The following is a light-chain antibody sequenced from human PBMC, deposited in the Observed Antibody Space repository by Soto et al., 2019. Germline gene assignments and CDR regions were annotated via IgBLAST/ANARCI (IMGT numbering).Light chain of an antibody. CDR3: QQSHSTPLT. CDR2: AAS. Sequence: DIQMTQSPSSLSASVGDRVTITCRASQSISSYLNWYQQKPGKAPKLLIYAASSLQSGVPSRFSGSGSGTDVSLTISSLQPEDFATYYCQQSHSTPLTFGGGTKVEIK. V-gene: IGKV1-39*01. J-gene: IGKJ4*01. CDR1: QSISSY.